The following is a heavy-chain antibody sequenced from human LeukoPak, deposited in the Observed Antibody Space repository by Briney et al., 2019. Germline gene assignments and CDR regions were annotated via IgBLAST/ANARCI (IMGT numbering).Heavy chain of an antibody. CDR1: GFTFSTYW. Sequence: GGSLRLSCAASGFTFSTYWMHWVHQAPGKGLVWVSRINSDGSSTTYADSVKGRFTISRDNAKNTLYLQMNSLRADDTAVYFCASVSSTWYYFGSWGQGTLVTVSS. D-gene: IGHD6-13*01. CDR3: ASVSSTWYYFGS. CDR2: INSDGSST. V-gene: IGHV3-74*01. J-gene: IGHJ4*02.